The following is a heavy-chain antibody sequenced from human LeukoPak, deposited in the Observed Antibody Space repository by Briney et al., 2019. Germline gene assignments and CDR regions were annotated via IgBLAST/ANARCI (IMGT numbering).Heavy chain of an antibody. Sequence: SETLSLTCTVSGGSISSYYWSWIRQPPGKGLEWIGYIYYSGSTNYNPSLKSRVTISVDTSKHQFSLKLSSVTAADTAVYYCARHRQHQLTIFGLFDLWGRGTLVTVSS. CDR1: GGSISSYY. CDR3: ARHRQHQLTIFGLFDL. D-gene: IGHD3-3*01. CDR2: IYYSGST. V-gene: IGHV4-59*08. J-gene: IGHJ2*01.